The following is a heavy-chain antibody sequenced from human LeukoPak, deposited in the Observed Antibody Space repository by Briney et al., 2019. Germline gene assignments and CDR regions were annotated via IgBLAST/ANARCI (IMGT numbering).Heavy chain of an antibody. CDR1: GYTFTSYG. CDR3: ARDLDSSSWYGVIDY. Sequence: GASVKVSCKASGYTFTSYGISWVRQAPGQGLEWMGWISAYNGNTNYAQKLQGRVTMTTDTSTSTAYMELRSLRSDDTAVYYCARDLDSSSWYGVIDYWGQGTLVTVSS. D-gene: IGHD6-13*01. V-gene: IGHV1-18*01. CDR2: ISAYNGNT. J-gene: IGHJ4*02.